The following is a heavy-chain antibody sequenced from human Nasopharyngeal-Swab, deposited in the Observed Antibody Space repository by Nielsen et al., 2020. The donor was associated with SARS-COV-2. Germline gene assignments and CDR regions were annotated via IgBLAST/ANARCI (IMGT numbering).Heavy chain of an antibody. Sequence: GGSLRLSCAASGFTVSNNYMTWVRQAPGKGLEWVSLIYSGGSTYYADSVKGRFTISRDNSKNTLYLQMNSLRAEDTAVYYCASACSSTSCYGEGENWGQGTLVTVSS. CDR2: IYSGGST. J-gene: IGHJ4*02. CDR3: ASACSSTSCYGEGEN. V-gene: IGHV3-53*01. CDR1: GFTVSNNY. D-gene: IGHD2-2*01.